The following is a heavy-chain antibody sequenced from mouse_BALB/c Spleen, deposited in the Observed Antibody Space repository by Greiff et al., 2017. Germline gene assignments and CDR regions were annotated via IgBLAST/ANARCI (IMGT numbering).Heavy chain of an antibody. CDR1: GYTFSSYW. V-gene: IGHV1-9*01. D-gene: IGHD2-2*01. CDR3: ARMGLGEYFDY. Sequence: ESGAELMKPGASVKISCKATGYTFSSYWIEWVKQRPGHGLEWIGEILPGSGSTNYNEKFKGKATFTADTSSNTAYMQLSSLTSEDSAVYYCARMGLGEYFDYWGQGTTLTVSS. CDR2: ILPGSGST. J-gene: IGHJ2*01.